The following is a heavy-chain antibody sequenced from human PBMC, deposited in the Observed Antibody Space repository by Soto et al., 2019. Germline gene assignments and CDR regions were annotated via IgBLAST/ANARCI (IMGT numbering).Heavy chain of an antibody. J-gene: IGHJ4*02. CDR1: GFTLSTYG. CDR3: AKEYSASSGFDY. V-gene: IGHV3-30*18. CDR2: ISYDGSTQ. D-gene: IGHD3-22*01. Sequence: GGSLRLSCAASGFTLSTYGMHWVRQAPGKGLEWVGVISYDGSTQYYADSVKGRFTVSRDTSKNTLYLQMNSLRTEDTAVYYCAKEYSASSGFDYWGQGTLVTVSS.